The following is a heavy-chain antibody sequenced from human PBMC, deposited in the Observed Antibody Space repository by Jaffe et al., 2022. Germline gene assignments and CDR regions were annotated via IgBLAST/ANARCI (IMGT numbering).Heavy chain of an antibody. D-gene: IGHD3-16*02. V-gene: IGHV4-34*01. CDR2: INHSGST. Sequence: QVQLQQWGAGLLKPSETLSLTCAVYGGSFSGYYWSWIRQPPGKGLEWIGEINHSGSTNYNPSLKSRVTISVDTSKNQFSLKLSSVTAADTAVYYCARGESNIWGSYRYPRPFDYWGQGTLVTVSS. CDR3: ARGESNIWGSYRYPRPFDY. CDR1: GGSFSGYY. J-gene: IGHJ4*02.